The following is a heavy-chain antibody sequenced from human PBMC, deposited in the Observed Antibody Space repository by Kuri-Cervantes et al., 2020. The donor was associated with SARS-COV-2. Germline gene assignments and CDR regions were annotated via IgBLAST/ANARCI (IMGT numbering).Heavy chain of an antibody. Sequence: GESLKISCAASGFTFSSYAMHWVRQAPGKGLEWVAVISYDGSNKYYADSVKGRFTISRDNSKNTLYLQMNSLRAEDTAVYYCARRRDFWSGSPFDYWGQGTLVTVSS. CDR1: GFTFSSYA. D-gene: IGHD3-3*01. V-gene: IGHV3-30-3*01. CDR3: ARRRDFWSGSPFDY. CDR2: ISYDGSNK. J-gene: IGHJ4*02.